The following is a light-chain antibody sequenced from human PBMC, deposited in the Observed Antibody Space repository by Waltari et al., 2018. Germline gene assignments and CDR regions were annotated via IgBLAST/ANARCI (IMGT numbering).Light chain of an antibody. V-gene: IGKV4-1*01. CDR2: WAS. CDR3: QQYRDTPYT. CDR1: QSIFYSSNNKDY. Sequence: DIVMTQSPDSLAVSLGERATIHCKSSQSIFYSSNNKDYLAWYQLKPGQPPQLLIYWASTRESGVPDRFSGRGTGTDFTLTISSLQTEDVATYYCQQYRDTPYTFGQGTNLEI. J-gene: IGKJ2*01.